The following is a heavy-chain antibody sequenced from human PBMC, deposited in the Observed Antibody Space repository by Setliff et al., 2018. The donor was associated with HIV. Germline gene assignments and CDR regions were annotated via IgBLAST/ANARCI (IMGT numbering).Heavy chain of an antibody. CDR1: GFSLSNARMG. Sequence: GSGPTLVNPTETLTLTCTVSGFSLSNARMGVSWIRQPPGKALEWLAHIFSNDEKSYSTSLKSRLTISKDTSKSQVVLTMTNMDPVDTATYYCARIHLGSSWLERITRFKGGGSYWFDPWGQGTLVTVSS. D-gene: IGHD6-13*01. CDR3: ARIHLGSSWLERITRFKGGGSYWFDP. CDR2: IFSNDEK. J-gene: IGHJ5*02. V-gene: IGHV2-26*01.